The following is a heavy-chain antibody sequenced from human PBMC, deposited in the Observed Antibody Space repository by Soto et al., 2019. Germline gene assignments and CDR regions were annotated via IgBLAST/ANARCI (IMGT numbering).Heavy chain of an antibody. J-gene: IGHJ4*02. V-gene: IGHV4-38-2*01. CDR2: IYNSVST. D-gene: IGHD6-19*01. CDR3: ARNSSGWSFDS. CDR1: GDSINNNYY. Sequence: KPSETLSLTCAVSGDSINNNYYWGWIRKPPGKGLEWIASIYNSVSTHYNPSLKSRVTISIDTSKNQFSLQLTSVTAADTAVYYCARNSSGWSFDSWGQGTRVTVSS.